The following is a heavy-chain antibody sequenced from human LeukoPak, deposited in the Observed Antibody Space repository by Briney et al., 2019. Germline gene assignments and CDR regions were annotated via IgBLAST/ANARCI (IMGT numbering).Heavy chain of an antibody. CDR3: ARVGTAYSSSWFDY. CDR2: IYYSGST. D-gene: IGHD6-13*01. CDR1: GGSFSGYY. J-gene: IGHJ4*02. V-gene: IGHV4-31*11. Sequence: SETLSLTCAVYGGSFSGYYWSWIRQHPGKGLEWIGYIYYSGSTYYNPSLKSRVTISVDTSKNQFSLKLSSVTAADTAVYYCARVGTAYSSSWFDYWGQGTLVTVSS.